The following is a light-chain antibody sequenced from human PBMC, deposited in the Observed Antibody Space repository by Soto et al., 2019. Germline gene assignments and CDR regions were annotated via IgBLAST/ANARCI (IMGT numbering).Light chain of an antibody. CDR2: DVA. J-gene: IGLJ2*01. V-gene: IGLV2-14*01. CDR3: SSYTSGSTYVL. CDR1: SSDVGGYNY. Sequence: QSALTQPASVSGSPGQSITISCTGTSSDVGGYNYVSWYQQHPGKAPKLMIYDVANRPSGVSNRFSGSKSGNTASLTISGLQAEDEADYYCSSYTSGSTYVLFGGGTKLTFL.